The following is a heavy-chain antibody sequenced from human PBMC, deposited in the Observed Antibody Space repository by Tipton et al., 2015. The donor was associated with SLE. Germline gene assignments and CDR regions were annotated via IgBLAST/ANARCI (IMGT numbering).Heavy chain of an antibody. J-gene: IGHJ3*02. V-gene: IGHV4-39*02. CDR2: MYYSGST. D-gene: IGHD1-26*01. Sequence: GLVKPSETLSLTCTVSGDSVSNSNYFWGWIRQPPGKGLEWIGSMYYSGSTHYNPSLKSRVTMSVDTSKNHFSLNLRSVTAADTAIYYCSRLNSGTYDAFDIWGQGTLVTVSS. CDR3: SRLNSGTYDAFDI. CDR1: GDSVSNSNYF.